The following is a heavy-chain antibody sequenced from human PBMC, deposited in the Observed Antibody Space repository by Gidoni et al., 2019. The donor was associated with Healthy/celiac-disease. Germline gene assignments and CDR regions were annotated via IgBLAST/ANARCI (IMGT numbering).Heavy chain of an antibody. CDR1: GHTFTGYY. Sequence: QVQLVQSGAEVKKPGASVKVSCKASGHTFTGYYMHWVRQAPGQGLEWMGWINPNSGGTNNAQKFQGRVTMTRDTSISTAYMELSRLRSDDTAVYYCARDRVGATPREIGYWGQGTLVTVSS. CDR3: ARDRVGATPREIGY. J-gene: IGHJ4*02. D-gene: IGHD1-26*01. V-gene: IGHV1-2*02. CDR2: INPNSGGT.